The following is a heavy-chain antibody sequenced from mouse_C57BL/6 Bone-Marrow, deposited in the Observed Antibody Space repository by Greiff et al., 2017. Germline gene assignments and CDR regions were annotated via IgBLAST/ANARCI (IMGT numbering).Heavy chain of an antibody. CDR3: AKRTGTCYYAMDY. CDR1: GFSLTSYG. V-gene: IGHV2-5*01. D-gene: IGHD4-1*01. CDR2: IWRGGST. Sequence: VQLQQSGPGLVQPSQSLSITCTVSGFSLTSYGVHWVRQSPGKGLAWLGVIWRGGSTDYNAAFMSRLSITKDNSKSQVFFKMNSLQADDTAIYYCAKRTGTCYYAMDYWGQGTSVTVSS. J-gene: IGHJ4*01.